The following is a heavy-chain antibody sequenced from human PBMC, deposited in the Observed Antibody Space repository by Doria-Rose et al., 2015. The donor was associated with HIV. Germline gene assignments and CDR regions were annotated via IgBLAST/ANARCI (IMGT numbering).Heavy chain of an antibody. D-gene: IGHD6-13*01. V-gene: IGHV3-9*01. CDR3: VKDMKYSSTLYYFHY. Sequence: VQLAESGGGPVQPGRSLRLSCVASGFIFDDYAMHWVRQAPGKGLEWLSGISWNSAKIDYADSVKGRFTISRDNAKNSLYLQMNSLRVEDSALYYCVKDMKYSSTLYYFHYWGQGTLVTVSS. CDR1: GFIFDDYA. J-gene: IGHJ4*02. CDR2: ISWNSAKI.